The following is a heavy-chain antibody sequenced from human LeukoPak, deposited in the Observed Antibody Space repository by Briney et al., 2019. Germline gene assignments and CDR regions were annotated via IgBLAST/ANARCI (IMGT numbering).Heavy chain of an antibody. D-gene: IGHD2-2*01. J-gene: IGHJ4*02. CDR3: ARDDRCSSTSCYLLDY. CDR1: GFTFSSYG. Sequence: RSLRLSCAASGFTFSSYGMHWVRQAPGKGLEWVAVIWYDGSNKYYADSVKGRFTISRDNSKNTLYLQMNSLRAEDTAVYYCARDDRCSSTSCYLLDYWGQGTLVTVPS. V-gene: IGHV3-33*01. CDR2: IWYDGSNK.